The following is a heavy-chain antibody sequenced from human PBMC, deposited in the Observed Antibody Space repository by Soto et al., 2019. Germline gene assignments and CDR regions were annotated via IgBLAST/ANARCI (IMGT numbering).Heavy chain of an antibody. D-gene: IGHD6-13*01. CDR1: GYTFTSYG. Sequence: GASVKVSCKASGYTFTSYGINWVRQATGQGLEWMGWMNPNSGNTGYAQKFQGRVTMTRNTSISTAYMELSSLRSEDTAVYYCATFLGSSSSWYLPYYYYYGMDVWGQGTTVTVSS. CDR3: ATFLGSSSSWYLPYYYYYGMDV. CDR2: MNPNSGNT. V-gene: IGHV1-8*01. J-gene: IGHJ6*02.